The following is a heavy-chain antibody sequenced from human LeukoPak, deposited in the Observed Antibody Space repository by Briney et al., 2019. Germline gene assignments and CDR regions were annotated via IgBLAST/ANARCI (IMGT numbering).Heavy chain of an antibody. J-gene: IGHJ4*02. CDR1: GDSVSSNGAA. V-gene: IGHV6-1*01. CDR2: TYYRSKWYN. CDR3: AREGSEGYLFDY. D-gene: IGHD1-1*01. Sequence: SQTLSLTCAISGDSVSSNGAAWNWIRQSPSRGLEWLGRTYYRSKWYNDYAVFVKSRITINPDTSKNQFSLQLDSVSPEDTAVYYCAREGSEGYLFDYWGQGTLVTVSS.